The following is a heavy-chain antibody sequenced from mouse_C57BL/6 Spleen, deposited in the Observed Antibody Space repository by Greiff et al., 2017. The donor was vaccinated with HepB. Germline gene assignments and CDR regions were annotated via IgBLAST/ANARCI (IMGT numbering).Heavy chain of an antibody. CDR3: ARSYDMDY. V-gene: IGHV1-26*01. CDR1: GYTFTDYY. Sequence: EVQLQQSGPELVKPGASVKISCKASGYTFTDYYMNWVKQSHGKSLEWIGDINPNNGGTSYNQKFKGKATLTVDKSSSTAYMELRSLTSEDSAVYYCARSYDMDYWGQGTSVTVSS. J-gene: IGHJ4*01. CDR2: INPNNGGT.